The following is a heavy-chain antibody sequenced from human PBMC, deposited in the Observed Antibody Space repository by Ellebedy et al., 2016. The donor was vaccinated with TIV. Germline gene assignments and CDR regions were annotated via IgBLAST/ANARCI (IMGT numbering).Heavy chain of an antibody. CDR2: IYQDGSDQ. Sequence: GESLKIPCAASGFSFRSYWMSWVRQAPGKGLEWVANIYQDGSDQYYVDSVKGRFTISRDNAKESLFLQMNSLRVEDTAVYYCARRGSYGDYAVQINSWFDSWGQGTLVTVSS. CDR3: ARRGSYGDYAVQINSWFDS. CDR1: GFSFRSYW. D-gene: IGHD5-18*01. V-gene: IGHV3-7*01. J-gene: IGHJ5*01.